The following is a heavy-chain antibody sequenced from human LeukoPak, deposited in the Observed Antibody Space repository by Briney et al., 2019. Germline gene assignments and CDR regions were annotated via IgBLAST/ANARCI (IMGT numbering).Heavy chain of an antibody. Sequence: SETLSLTCTVSGGSISSNYWSWIRQPPGKGLEWIGYIYYSGSTNYNPSLKSRVTISVDTAKNQVSLNLTSVTAADTAVYYCARQSADFWTDYVKNWFDPWGQGTLVTVSS. V-gene: IGHV4-59*01. CDR2: IYYSGST. CDR1: GGSISSNY. D-gene: IGHD3/OR15-3a*01. CDR3: ARQSADFWTDYVKNWFDP. J-gene: IGHJ5*02.